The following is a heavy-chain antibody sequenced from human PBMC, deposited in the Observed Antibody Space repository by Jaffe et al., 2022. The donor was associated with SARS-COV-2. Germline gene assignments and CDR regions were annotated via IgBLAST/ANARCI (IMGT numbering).Heavy chain of an antibody. CDR3: AKSLDGIPAATGNYYYYYGMDV. J-gene: IGHJ6*02. Sequence: EVQLVESGGGLVQPGRSLRLSCAASGFTFDDYAMHWVRQAPGKGLEWVSGISWNSGSIGYADSVKGRFTISRDNAKNSLYLQMNSLRAEDTALYYCAKSLDGIPAATGNYYYYYGMDVWGQGTTVTVSS. D-gene: IGHD2-2*01. CDR2: ISWNSGSI. V-gene: IGHV3-9*01. CDR1: GFTFDDYA.